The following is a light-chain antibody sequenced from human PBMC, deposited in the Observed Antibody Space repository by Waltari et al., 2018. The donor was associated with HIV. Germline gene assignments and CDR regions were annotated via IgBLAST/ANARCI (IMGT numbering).Light chain of an antibody. CDR2: GAS. CDR3: QQSYTTPRT. J-gene: IGKJ2*02. Sequence: DLQMTQSPSSLSASIGDRVTITCRASQSISSYLNWYQQKPGKAPKLLIYGASTLQSGVPSNFSGSGSGTDFTLIISSLQPEDFATYYCQQSYTTPRTFGQGTKLEIK. CDR1: QSISSY. V-gene: IGKV1-39*01.